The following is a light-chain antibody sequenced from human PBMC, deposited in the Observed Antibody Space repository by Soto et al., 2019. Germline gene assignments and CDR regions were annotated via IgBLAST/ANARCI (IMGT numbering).Light chain of an antibody. CDR3: MPGTHGLPIS. J-gene: IGKJ5*01. CDR2: KVS. V-gene: IGKV2-30*02. Sequence: DVVVPQSPLSLPVTLGQAASISCRSSQGLLHSDXNTYLSWFHQRPVHSPSRLIHKVSNRGPGVPDIFSGGGSGTDLSREISSVEAEDVRVYYCMPGTHGLPISFGEGTRLEIK. CDR1: QGLLHSDXNTY.